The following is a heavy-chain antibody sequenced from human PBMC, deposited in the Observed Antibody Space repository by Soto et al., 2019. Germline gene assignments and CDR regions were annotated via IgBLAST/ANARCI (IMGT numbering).Heavy chain of an antibody. CDR2: ISYDGSNK. Sequence: QVQLVESGGGVVQPGRSLRLSCAASGFTFSSYAMHWVRQAPGKGLEWVAVISYDGSNKYYADSVKGRFTISRDNSKNTLYLQMNSLRAEDMAVYYCARDYRSLYYFDYWGQGTLVTVSS. CDR3: ARDYRSLYYFDY. V-gene: IGHV3-30-3*01. J-gene: IGHJ4*02. D-gene: IGHD6-13*01. CDR1: GFTFSSYA.